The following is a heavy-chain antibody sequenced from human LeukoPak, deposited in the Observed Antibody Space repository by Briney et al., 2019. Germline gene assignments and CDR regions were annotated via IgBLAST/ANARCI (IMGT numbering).Heavy chain of an antibody. CDR3: AKVRVEMATIYAPSDFDY. Sequence: GGSLRLSCAASGFTFSSYAMHWVRQAPGKGLEWVAFIRYDGSNKYYADSVKGRFTISRDNSKNTLYLQMNSLRAEDTAVYYCAKVRVEMATIYAPSDFDYWGQGTLVTVSS. D-gene: IGHD5-24*01. J-gene: IGHJ4*02. CDR2: IRYDGSNK. CDR1: GFTFSSYA. V-gene: IGHV3-30*02.